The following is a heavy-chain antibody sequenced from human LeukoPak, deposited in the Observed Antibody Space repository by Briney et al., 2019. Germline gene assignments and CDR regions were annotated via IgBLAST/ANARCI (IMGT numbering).Heavy chain of an antibody. Sequence: GGSLRLSCEASGFTFSSYAMHWVRQAPGKGLEWVAVISYDGSNKYYADSVKGRFTISRDNSKNTLYLQMNSLRAEDTAVYYCARPADVLRFLEWLPIDYWGQGTLVTVSS. V-gene: IGHV3-30-3*01. D-gene: IGHD3-3*01. J-gene: IGHJ4*02. CDR1: GFTFSSYA. CDR2: ISYDGSNK. CDR3: ARPADVLRFLEWLPIDY.